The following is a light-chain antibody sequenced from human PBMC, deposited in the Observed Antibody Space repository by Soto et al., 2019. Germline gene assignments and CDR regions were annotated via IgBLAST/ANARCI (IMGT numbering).Light chain of an antibody. CDR1: SSDVGAFNY. CDR3: SSYTTSSTPV. J-gene: IGLJ2*01. CDR2: DVS. Sequence: QSALTQPASVSGSPGQSITISCTGTSSDVGAFNYVSWYQQNTGKAPKLMIYDVSDRPSGVSNRFSGSKSGDTASLTISGLQAEDEAHYYCSSYTTSSTPVFGGGTKLTVL. V-gene: IGLV2-14*01.